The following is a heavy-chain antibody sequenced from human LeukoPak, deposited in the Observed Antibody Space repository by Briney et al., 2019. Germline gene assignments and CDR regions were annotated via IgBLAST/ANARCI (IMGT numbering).Heavy chain of an antibody. CDR2: IYYSGST. D-gene: IGHD3-9*01. V-gene: IGHV4-59*01. J-gene: IGHJ4*02. Sequence: SETLSLTCTVSGGSISSYYWSWIRQPPGKGLEWIGYIYYSGSTNYNPSLKSRVTISVDTSKNQFSLKLSSVTAADTAVYYCARAGIFDWLAIDYWGQGTLVTVSS. CDR1: GGSISSYY. CDR3: ARAGIFDWLAIDY.